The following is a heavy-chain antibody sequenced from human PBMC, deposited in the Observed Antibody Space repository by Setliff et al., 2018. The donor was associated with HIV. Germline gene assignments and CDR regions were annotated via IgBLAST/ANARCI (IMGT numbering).Heavy chain of an antibody. CDR2: ISAYNGNT. CDR1: GYTFTHYA. Sequence: ASVKVSCKASGYTFTHYAISWVRQAPGQGLEYLGWISAYNGNTNYAQKVQGRITMTTDASTSTVDMELRSLTSDDTSVYYCARLASGGWPLEVFDIWGLGTMVTVSS. J-gene: IGHJ3*02. D-gene: IGHD2-15*01. V-gene: IGHV1-18*01. CDR3: ARLASGGWPLEVFDI.